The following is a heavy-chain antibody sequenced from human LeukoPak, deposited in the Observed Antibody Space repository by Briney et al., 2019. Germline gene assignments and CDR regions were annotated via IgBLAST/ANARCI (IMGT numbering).Heavy chain of an antibody. CDR2: IKSDGKT. Sequence: GGSLRLSCAASGFTFSSYWMHWVRQAPGKGLVWVSRIKSDGKTNYADSVKGRFTISRDNAKNTVSLQMNSLRAEDTGVYYCARAPSEIGGYYPEYFRHWGQGTLVTVCS. CDR3: ARAPSEIGGYYPEYFRH. D-gene: IGHD3-22*01. V-gene: IGHV3-74*01. CDR1: GFTFSSYW. J-gene: IGHJ1*01.